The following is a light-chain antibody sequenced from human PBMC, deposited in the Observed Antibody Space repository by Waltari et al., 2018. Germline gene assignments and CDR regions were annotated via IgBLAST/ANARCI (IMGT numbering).Light chain of an antibody. CDR3: QQYPRT. CDR2: KAS. Sequence: DIQMTKSPSTLSASVGDRVTITCRASQSISSWLAWYQQKPGKAPNLLIYKASSLESGVPSRFSGSGSGTEFTLTISSLQPDDFATYYCQQYPRTFGQGTKVEIK. J-gene: IGKJ1*01. CDR1: QSISSW. V-gene: IGKV1-5*03.